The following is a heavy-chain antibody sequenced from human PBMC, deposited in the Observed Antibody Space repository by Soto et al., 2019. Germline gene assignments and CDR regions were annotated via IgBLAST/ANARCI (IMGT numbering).Heavy chain of an antibody. CDR1: GFXFSSYA. V-gene: IGHV3-30-3*01. CDR3: ARADGYRYGL. D-gene: IGHD5-18*01. Sequence: GGSLXLSCAASGFXFSSYAMHWVRQAPGKGLEWVAVISYDGSNKYYADSVKGRFTISRDNSKNTLYLQMNSLRAEDTAVYYCARADGYRYGLWGQGTLVTVSS. J-gene: IGHJ4*02. CDR2: ISYDGSNK.